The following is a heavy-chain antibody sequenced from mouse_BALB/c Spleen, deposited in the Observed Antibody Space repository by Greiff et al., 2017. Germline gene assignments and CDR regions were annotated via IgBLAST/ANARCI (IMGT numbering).Heavy chain of an antibody. CDR1: GFSLTSYG. CDR2: IWAGGST. D-gene: IGHD2-1*01. J-gene: IGHJ4*01. Sequence: QVQLKESGPGLVAPSQSLSITCTASGFSLTSYGVHWVRQPPGKGLEWLGVIWAGGSTNYNSALMSRLSISKDNSKSQVFLKMNSLQTDDTAMYYCARDGNLHYYAMDYWGQGTSVTVSA. CDR3: ARDGNLHYYAMDY. V-gene: IGHV2-9*02.